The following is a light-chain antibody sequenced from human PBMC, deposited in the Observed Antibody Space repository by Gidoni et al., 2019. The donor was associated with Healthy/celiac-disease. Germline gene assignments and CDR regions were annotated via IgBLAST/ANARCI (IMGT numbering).Light chain of an antibody. Sequence: DIQMTLSPSSLSASVGDRVTITCQASQDISNYLNWYQQKPGKAPKLLIYDASNLETGVPSRFSGSGSGTDFTFTISSLQPEDIATYYCQQYDKLPFTFXPXTKVDIK. CDR2: DAS. CDR1: QDISNY. J-gene: IGKJ3*01. V-gene: IGKV1-33*01. CDR3: QQYDKLPFT.